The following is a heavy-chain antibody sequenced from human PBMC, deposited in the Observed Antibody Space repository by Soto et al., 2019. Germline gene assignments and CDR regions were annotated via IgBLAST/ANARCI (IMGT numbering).Heavy chain of an antibody. V-gene: IGHV1-69*13. CDR3: ARGFPGSFDI. Sequence: SVKVSGKAAGGTFSSYAISWGRQAPGQGLEWMGGIIPIFGTANYAQKFQGRVTITADESTSTAYIELSSLRSEDTAVYYCARGFPGSFDIWGQGTMVTVSS. CDR2: IIPIFGTA. D-gene: IGHD3-10*01. J-gene: IGHJ3*02. CDR1: GGTFSSYA.